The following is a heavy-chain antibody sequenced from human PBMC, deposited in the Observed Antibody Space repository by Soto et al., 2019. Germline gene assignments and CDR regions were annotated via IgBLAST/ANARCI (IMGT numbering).Heavy chain of an antibody. J-gene: IGHJ4*02. CDR3: ARGRYSGVQGDY. V-gene: IGHV4-59*01. Sequence: QVQLQESGPGLVKPSETLSLTCTVSGGSISSYYWSWIRQPPGKGLEWIGYIYYSGSTNYNPSLKSRVTISVDTSKNQFSLKLSSVTAADTGVDYCARGRYSGVQGDYWGKGTLVTVSS. CDR1: GGSISSYY. D-gene: IGHD6-19*01. CDR2: IYYSGST.